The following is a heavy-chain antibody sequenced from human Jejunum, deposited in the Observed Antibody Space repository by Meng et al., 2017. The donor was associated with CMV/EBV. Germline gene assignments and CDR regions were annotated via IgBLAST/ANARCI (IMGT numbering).Heavy chain of an antibody. Sequence: EAVHTLVNPTHTLTLTCTFSAFSVTTSGVAVGWTRQPPVKALDWLALIYWDDDTRYSPSLKSRLTITKDSSKSQVVLTMTNMGPVDTATYYCAHRPSGYGGDFWFHWGKGTLVTVSS. CDR2: IYWDDDT. CDR3: AHRPSGYGGDFWFH. CDR1: AFSVTTSGVA. J-gene: IGHJ4*02. V-gene: IGHV2-5*02. D-gene: IGHD2-21*01.